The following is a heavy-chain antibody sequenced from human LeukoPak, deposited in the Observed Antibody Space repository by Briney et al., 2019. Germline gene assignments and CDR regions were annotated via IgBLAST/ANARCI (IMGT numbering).Heavy chain of an antibody. V-gene: IGHV4-4*07. CDR3: ASGWLVNNY. J-gene: IGHJ4*02. D-gene: IGHD6-19*01. CDR1: GXXIXSYY. CDR2: IYTSGST. Sequence: SGXXIXSYYWSWIRQPAGKGLEWIGRIYTSGSTNYNPSLKSRVTMSVDTSKNQFSLKLSSVTAADTAVYYCASGWLVNNYWGQGTLVTVSS.